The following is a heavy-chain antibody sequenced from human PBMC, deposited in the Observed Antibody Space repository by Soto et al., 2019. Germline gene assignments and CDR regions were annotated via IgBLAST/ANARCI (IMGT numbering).Heavy chain of an antibody. V-gene: IGHV3-23*01. J-gene: IGHJ4*02. CDR1: GFTFSTYA. Sequence: EVQLLESGGGLVQPGGSLTLSCAASGFTFSTYAMSWVRQAPGKGLEWVSAITGGGGYTYYADSVRGRFTITRDNSKRTLYLQVNSLRAEDTAIYSCAKASVGLWSDFDCWGQGTLVTVSS. CDR3: AKASVGLWSDFDC. CDR2: ITGGGGYT. D-gene: IGHD1-26*01.